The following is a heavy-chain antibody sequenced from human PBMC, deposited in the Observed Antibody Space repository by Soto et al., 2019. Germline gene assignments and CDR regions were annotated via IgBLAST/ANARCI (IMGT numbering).Heavy chain of an antibody. CDR3: ARGRYCLSGDCFPNWFDP. J-gene: IGHJ5*02. Sequence: ASVKVSCKASGYTFTGYYMHWVRQAPGQGLEWMGWINPNSGGTNYAQKFQGRVTMTRDTSISTAYMELSRLRSDDTAVYFCARGRYCLSGDCFPNWFDPWGQGTLVTVSS. CDR2: INPNSGGT. CDR1: GYTFTGYY. D-gene: IGHD2-21*02. V-gene: IGHV1-2*02.